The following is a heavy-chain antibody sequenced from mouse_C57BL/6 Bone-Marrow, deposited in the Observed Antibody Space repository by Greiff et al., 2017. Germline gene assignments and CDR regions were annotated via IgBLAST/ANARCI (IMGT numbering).Heavy chain of an antibody. CDR2: IHPNSGST. V-gene: IGHV1-64*01. D-gene: IGHD3-3*01. Sequence: QVQLQHPGAELVKPGASVKLSCKASGYTFTSYWMHWVKQRPGQGLEWIGMIHPNSGSTNYNEKFKSKATLTVDKSSSTAYMQLSRLTSEDSAVYYCARAGRGYSAMDYWGQGTSVTVSS. CDR3: ARAGRGYSAMDY. CDR1: GYTFTSYW. J-gene: IGHJ4*01.